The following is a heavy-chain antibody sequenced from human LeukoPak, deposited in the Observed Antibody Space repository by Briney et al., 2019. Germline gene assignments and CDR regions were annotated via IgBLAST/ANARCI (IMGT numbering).Heavy chain of an antibody. CDR1: GGSFSGYY. Sequence: HSETLSLTCAVYGGSFSGYYWSWIRQPPGRGLEWIGEINHSGSTNYNPSLKSRVTISVDTSKNQFSLKLSSVTAADTAVYYCARGELAITIFGVVEMGAFDIWGQGTMVTVSS. V-gene: IGHV4-34*01. D-gene: IGHD3-3*01. CDR3: ARGELAITIFGVVEMGAFDI. CDR2: INHSGST. J-gene: IGHJ3*02.